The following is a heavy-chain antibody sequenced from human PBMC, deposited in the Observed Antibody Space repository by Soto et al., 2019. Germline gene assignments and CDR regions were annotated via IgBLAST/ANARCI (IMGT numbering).Heavy chain of an antibody. CDR2: ISGSGGST. V-gene: IGHV3-23*01. J-gene: IGHJ4*02. D-gene: IGHD6-6*01. CDR3: AKKRHKEHLVDFDY. Sequence: AGGSLRLSCAASGFTFGNYVMSWARKAPGKGLEWVSGISGSGGSTYYADSVKGRFTISRDNSKNTLYLQMHSLRAEGTALYYCAKKRHKEHLVDFDYWGQGTLVTISS. CDR1: GFTFGNYV.